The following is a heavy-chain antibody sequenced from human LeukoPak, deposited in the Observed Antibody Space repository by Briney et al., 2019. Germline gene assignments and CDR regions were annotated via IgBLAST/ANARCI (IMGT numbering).Heavy chain of an antibody. J-gene: IGHJ5*02. Sequence: GGSLRLSCAASGFTFSSYWMHWVRQAPGKGLVWVSRINSDGSSTSYADSVKGRFTISRDNAKNTLYLQMNSLRAEDTAVYYCARETLWFGVGWFDPWGQGTLVTVSS. CDR2: INSDGSST. V-gene: IGHV3-74*01. D-gene: IGHD3-10*01. CDR3: ARETLWFGVGWFDP. CDR1: GFTFSSYW.